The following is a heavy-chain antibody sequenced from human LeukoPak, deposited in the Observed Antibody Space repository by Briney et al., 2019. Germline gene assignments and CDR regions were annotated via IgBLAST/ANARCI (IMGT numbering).Heavy chain of an antibody. J-gene: IGHJ3*02. CDR3: ARGLFGSSGWLLDAFDI. CDR1: GYTFTSYD. V-gene: IGHV1-8*01. CDR2: MNPNSGNT. D-gene: IGHD6-19*01. Sequence: ASVKVSCKASGYTFTSYDINWVRRATGQGLEWMGWMNPNSGNTGYAQKFQGRVTMTRNTSISTAYMELSSLRSEDTAVYYCARGLFGSSGWLLDAFDIWGQGTMVTVSS.